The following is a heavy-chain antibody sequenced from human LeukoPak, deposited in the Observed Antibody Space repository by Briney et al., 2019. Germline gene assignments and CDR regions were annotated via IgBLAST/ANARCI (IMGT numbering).Heavy chain of an antibody. CDR1: GGTFSSYA. CDR2: IIPIFGTA. CDR3: ARGECRDGYNCGYYYYYMDV. D-gene: IGHD5-24*01. J-gene: IGHJ6*03. Sequence: SVKDSCKASGGTFSSYAISWVRQAPGQGLEWMGGIIPIFGTANYAQKFQGRVTITADESTSTAYMELSSLRSEDTAVYYCARGECRDGYNCGYYYYYMDVWGKGTTVTVSS. V-gene: IGHV1-69*13.